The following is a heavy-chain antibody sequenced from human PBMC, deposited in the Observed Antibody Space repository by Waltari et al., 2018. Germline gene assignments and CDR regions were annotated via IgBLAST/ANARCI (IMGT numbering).Heavy chain of an antibody. CDR3: ARDYDTSTLYVENAFDV. CDR1: GYTFINYD. J-gene: IGHJ3*01. D-gene: IGHD3-22*01. CDR2: LNPKVAKR. Sequence: QVQLVQSGAEVKKPGASVRVSCKASGYTFINYDINWVRQAPGQGLEWMGWLNPKVAKRGYEQKCQGRVSMTSDASSRTAYMELSGLTPDDTAVYYCARDYDTSTLYVENAFDVWGQGTVVTVSS. V-gene: IGHV1-8*02.